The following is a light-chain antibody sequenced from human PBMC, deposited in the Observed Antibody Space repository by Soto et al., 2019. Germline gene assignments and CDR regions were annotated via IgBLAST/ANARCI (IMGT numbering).Light chain of an antibody. Sequence: DIQMTQSPSSLSASVGDRVSITCRASQSISTHLSWYQQKPGKAPKFLIYDASALESGVPSRFSGSGSGTEFTLTISSLQPDDFATYYCQQYNSYSWTFGQGTKVDIK. V-gene: IGKV1-5*01. CDR3: QQYNSYSWT. CDR2: DAS. CDR1: QSISTH. J-gene: IGKJ1*01.